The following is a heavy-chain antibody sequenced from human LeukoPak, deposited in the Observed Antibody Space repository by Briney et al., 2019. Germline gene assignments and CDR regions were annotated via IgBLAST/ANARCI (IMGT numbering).Heavy chain of an antibody. V-gene: IGHV1-24*01. CDR3: ACDSSGYYHEYFQH. CDR1: GYTLTELS. D-gene: IGHD3-22*01. Sequence: ASVKVSCKVSGYTLTELSMHWVQQAPGKGLEWMGGFDPEDGETIYAQKFQGRVAMTEDTSTDTAYMELSSLRSEDTAVYYCACDSSGYYHEYFQHWGQGTLVTVSS. J-gene: IGHJ1*01. CDR2: FDPEDGET.